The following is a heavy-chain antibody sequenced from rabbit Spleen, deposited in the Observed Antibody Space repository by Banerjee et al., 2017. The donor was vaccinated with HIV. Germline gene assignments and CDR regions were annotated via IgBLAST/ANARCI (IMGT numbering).Heavy chain of an antibody. V-gene: IGHV1S45*01. Sequence: QEQLEESGGDLVQPEGSLTLTCTASGFSFSSTYYMCWVRQAPGKGLEWIGCINTGSGSAYYATWAKGRFTISKTSSTTVTLQMTSLTGADTASYFCTRDAGSGPYIDVYFNLWGQGTLVTVS. D-gene: IGHD8-1*01. CDR1: GFSFSSTYY. CDR2: INTGSGSA. J-gene: IGHJ4*01. CDR3: TRDAGSGPYIDVYFNL.